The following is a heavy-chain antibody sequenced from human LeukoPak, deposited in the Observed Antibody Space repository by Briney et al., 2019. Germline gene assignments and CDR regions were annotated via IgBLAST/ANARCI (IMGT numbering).Heavy chain of an antibody. V-gene: IGHV3-23*01. Sequence: GGSLRLSCAASGLTFSSYAMSWVRQAPGKGLEWVSAISITVGGTYYADSVKGRFTISRDNSKNTLYLQMNSLSAEDTAVYYCAKRSHMLGVTNPNYYFDHWGQGTLVTVSS. CDR2: ISITVGGT. D-gene: IGHD1-26*01. CDR3: AKRSHMLGVTNPNYYFDH. CDR1: GLTFSSYA. J-gene: IGHJ4*02.